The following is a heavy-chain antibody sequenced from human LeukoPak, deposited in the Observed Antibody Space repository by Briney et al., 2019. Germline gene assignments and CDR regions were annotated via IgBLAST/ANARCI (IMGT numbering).Heavy chain of an antibody. CDR3: ARHSKYYYDSSGPYVGYFQH. Sequence: SETLSLTCTVSGGSISVYYWSWIRQPPGKGLEWIGYIYYSGSTNYNPSLESRVTISVDTSKNRFSLKLSSVTAADTAVYYCARHSKYYYDSSGPYVGYFQHWGQGTLVTVSS. CDR1: GGSISVYY. D-gene: IGHD3-22*01. V-gene: IGHV4-59*08. J-gene: IGHJ1*01. CDR2: IYYSGST.